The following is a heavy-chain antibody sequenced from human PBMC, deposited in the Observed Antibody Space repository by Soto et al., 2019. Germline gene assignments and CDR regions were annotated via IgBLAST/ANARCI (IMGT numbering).Heavy chain of an antibody. Sequence: QITLKESGPTLVKPTQTLTLTCTFSGFSLSTSGVGVGWIRQPPGKALEWLALIYWNDDKRYSPSLKSRLTITKDTSKNQVVLTMTNMDPVDTATYYCAHTPGIASYQQALDLWGRGTLVPVSS. CDR1: GFSLSTSGVG. V-gene: IGHV2-5*01. CDR2: IYWNDDK. CDR3: AHTPGIASYQQALDL. J-gene: IGHJ2*01. D-gene: IGHD6-13*01.